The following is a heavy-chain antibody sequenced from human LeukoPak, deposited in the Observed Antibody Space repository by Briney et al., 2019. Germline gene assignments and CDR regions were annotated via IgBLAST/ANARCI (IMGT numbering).Heavy chain of an antibody. V-gene: IGHV3-21*04. CDR3: ARGPSGYHNT. D-gene: IGHD5-12*01. Sequence: GGSLRLSCVASGFTFSTYTMNWVRQAPGKGLEWVSSISSSSFFISYADSVKGRFTISRDNAKKSLYLQMHSLRAEDTAFYHCARGPSGYHNTGGQGTLVTVSS. J-gene: IGHJ4*02. CDR1: GFTFSTYT. CDR2: ISSSSFFI.